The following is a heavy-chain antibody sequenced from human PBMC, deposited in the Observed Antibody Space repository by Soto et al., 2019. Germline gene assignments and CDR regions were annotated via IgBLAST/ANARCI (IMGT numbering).Heavy chain of an antibody. J-gene: IGHJ5*02. Sequence: GASVKVSCKASGYTFTSYDINWVRQATGQGLEWMGWMNPNSGNTGYAQKFQGRVTMTRNTSISTAYMELSSLRSEDTAVYYCASSPRGDQLLCDWFDPWGQGTLVTVSS. CDR2: MNPNSGNT. D-gene: IGHD2-2*01. CDR3: ASSPRGDQLLCDWFDP. CDR1: GYTFTSYD. V-gene: IGHV1-8*01.